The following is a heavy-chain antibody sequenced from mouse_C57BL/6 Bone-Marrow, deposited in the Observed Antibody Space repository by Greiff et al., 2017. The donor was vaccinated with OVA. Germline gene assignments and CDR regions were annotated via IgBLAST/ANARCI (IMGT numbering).Heavy chain of an antibody. CDR3: ARHYDYWFAY. D-gene: IGHD2-4*01. J-gene: IGHJ3*01. V-gene: IGHV1-26*01. CDR2: INPNNGGT. CDR1: GYTFTDYY. Sequence: VQLQQSGPELVKPGASVKISCKASGYTFTDYYMNWVKQSHGKSLEWIGDINPNNGGTSYNQKFKGKATLTVDKSSSTAYMELRSLTSEDSAVYYCARHYDYWFAYWGQGTLVTVSA.